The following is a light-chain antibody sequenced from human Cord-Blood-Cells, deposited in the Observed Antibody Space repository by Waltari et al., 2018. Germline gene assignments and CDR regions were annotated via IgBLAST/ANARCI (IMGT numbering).Light chain of an antibody. CDR2: SNS. J-gene: IGLJ1*01. V-gene: IGLV1-44*01. Sequence: QSVLTQPPSASGTPGQRVTISCSGSSSNIGSNTVNWYQQLPGTAPKHLIYSNSRRPSGVPDRVSGSKAGHSASLAISGLQSEDEADYYCAAWDDSLNGYVFGTGTKVTVL. CDR1: SSNIGSNT. CDR3: AAWDDSLNGYV.